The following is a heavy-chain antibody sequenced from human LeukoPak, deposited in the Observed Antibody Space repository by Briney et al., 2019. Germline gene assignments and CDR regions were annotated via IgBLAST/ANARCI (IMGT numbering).Heavy chain of an antibody. CDR1: GFTFSTYA. CDR2: INSNGDEI. CDR3: ANWIGSSSRDY. D-gene: IGHD6-6*01. Sequence: GSLRLSCAASGFTFSTYAMTWVRQAPGKGLEWVSGINSNGDEIYYADSVRGRFTISRDNSNNALYLQMDSLRAEDTAVYYCANWIGSSSRDYWGQGTLVTVSS. J-gene: IGHJ4*02. V-gene: IGHV3-23*01.